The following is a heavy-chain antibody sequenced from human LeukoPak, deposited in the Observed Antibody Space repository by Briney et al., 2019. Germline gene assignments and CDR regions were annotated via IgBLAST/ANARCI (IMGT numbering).Heavy chain of an antibody. CDR3: ARDQTGVIDY. D-gene: IGHD7-27*01. CDR2: ISYDGSNK. J-gene: IGHJ4*02. CDR1: GFTFSSYA. Sequence: LRLSCAASGFTFSSYAMHWVRQAPGKGLEWVAVISYDGSNKYYADSVKGRFTISRDNSKNTLYLQMNSLRAEDTAVYYCARDQTGVIDYWGQGTLVTVSS. V-gene: IGHV3-30-3*01.